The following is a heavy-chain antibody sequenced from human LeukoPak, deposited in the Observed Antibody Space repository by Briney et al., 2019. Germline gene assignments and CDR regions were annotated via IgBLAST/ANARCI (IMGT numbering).Heavy chain of an antibody. V-gene: IGHV5-10-1*01. CDR3: ARRVKLGYCSSTSCFTLPDAFDI. Sequence: GESLKISCKGSGYSLTSYWISWVRQMPGKGLEWMGRIDPSDSYTNYSPSFQGHVTISADKSISTAYLQWSSLKASDTAMYYCARRVKLGYCSSTSCFTLPDAFDIWGQGTMVTVSS. CDR2: IDPSDSYT. J-gene: IGHJ3*02. CDR1: GYSLTSYW. D-gene: IGHD2-2*02.